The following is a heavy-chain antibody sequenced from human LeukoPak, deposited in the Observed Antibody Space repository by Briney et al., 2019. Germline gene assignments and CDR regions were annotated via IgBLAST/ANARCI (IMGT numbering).Heavy chain of an antibody. J-gene: IGHJ4*02. D-gene: IGHD3-9*01. CDR2: IKQDGSEK. CDR1: GGSISSSNW. Sequence: ETLSLTCAVSGGSISSSNWWSWVRQAPGKGLEWVANIKQDGSEKYYVDSVKGRFTISRDNAKNSLYLQMNSLRVEDTAVYYCARVRHDILTGGYNFDYWGQGTLVTVPS. CDR3: ARVRHDILTGGYNFDY. V-gene: IGHV3-7*01.